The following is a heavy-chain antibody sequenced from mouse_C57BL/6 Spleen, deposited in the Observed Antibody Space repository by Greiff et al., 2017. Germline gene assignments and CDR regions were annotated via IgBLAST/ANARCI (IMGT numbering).Heavy chain of an antibody. CDR1: GYAFSSSW. CDR3: ARGTTVVLDY. D-gene: IGHD1-1*01. CDR2: IYPGDGDT. J-gene: IGHJ2*01. Sequence: QVQLKESGPELVKPGASVKLSCKASGYAFSSSWMNWVKQRPGKGLEWIGRIYPGDGDTNYNGKFKGKATLTADKSSSTAYMQLSSLTSEDSAVYVCARGTTVVLDYWGQGTTLTVAS. V-gene: IGHV1-82*01.